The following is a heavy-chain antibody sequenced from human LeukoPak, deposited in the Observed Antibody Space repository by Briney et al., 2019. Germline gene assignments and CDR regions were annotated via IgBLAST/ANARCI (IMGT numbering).Heavy chain of an antibody. Sequence: ASVKVSCKASGYTFTSYDINWVRQATGQGLEWMGRIIPILGIANYAQKFQGRVTITADKSTSTAYMELSSLRSEDTAVYYCARDRLRFLEWLTDYYYGMDVWGQGTTVTVSS. J-gene: IGHJ6*02. CDR1: GYTFTSYD. V-gene: IGHV1-69*04. CDR2: IIPILGIA. CDR3: ARDRLRFLEWLTDYYYGMDV. D-gene: IGHD3-3*01.